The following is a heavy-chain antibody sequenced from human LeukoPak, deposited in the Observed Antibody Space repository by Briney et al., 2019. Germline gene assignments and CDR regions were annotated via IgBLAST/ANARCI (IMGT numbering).Heavy chain of an antibody. Sequence: SETLSLTCAVSGYSISSGYYWGWIRQPPGKGLEWIGSICHSGRTYYNPSLKSRVTISVDTSKNQFSLKLSSVTAADTAVYYCARDPGLVGRKAYFDLWGRGTLVTVSS. CDR2: ICHSGRT. CDR1: GYSISSGYY. J-gene: IGHJ2*01. CDR3: ARDPGLVGRKAYFDL. V-gene: IGHV4-38-2*02. D-gene: IGHD1-26*01.